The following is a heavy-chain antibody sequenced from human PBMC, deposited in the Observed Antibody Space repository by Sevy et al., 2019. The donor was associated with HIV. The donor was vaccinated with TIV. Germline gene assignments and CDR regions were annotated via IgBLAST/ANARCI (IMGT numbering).Heavy chain of an antibody. V-gene: IGHV3-66*02. D-gene: IGHD6-19*01. CDR1: GFTVNDKY. CDR3: VSLFLSYRSGWSYFDY. J-gene: IGHJ4*02. Sequence: GGSLRLSCAISGFTVNDKYIIWVRQAPGKGLEWVSVIFSSGSTYYADSAKGRFTISRKNSKNTVDLQMNSVRAEDTAVYYCVSLFLSYRSGWSYFDYWGQGTLVTVSS. CDR2: IFSSGST.